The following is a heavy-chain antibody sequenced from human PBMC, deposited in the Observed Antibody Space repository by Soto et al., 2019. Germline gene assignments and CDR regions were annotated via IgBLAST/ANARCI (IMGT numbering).Heavy chain of an antibody. Sequence: QVQLQESGPGLVKPSQTLSLTCTVSGGSISSGDYYWSWIRQPPGKCLQWIGYIYYSGNTYYNPSLKSRVTISVDTSTNQFALQRSAVTAADTAVYYCGRVIVGAKYVDYWGQGTLVTVSS. J-gene: IGHJ4*02. CDR3: GRVIVGAKYVDY. CDR1: GGSISSGDYY. D-gene: IGHD1-26*01. V-gene: IGHV4-30-4*01. CDR2: IYYSGNT.